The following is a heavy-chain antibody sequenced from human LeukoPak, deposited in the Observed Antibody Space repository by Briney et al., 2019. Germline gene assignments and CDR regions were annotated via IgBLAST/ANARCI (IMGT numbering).Heavy chain of an antibody. CDR2: IYYSGST. CDR1: GGSISSGGYY. D-gene: IGHD6-13*01. J-gene: IGHJ5*02. Sequence: PSETLSLTCTVSGGSISSGGYYWSWIRQHPGKGLEWIGYIYYSGSTYYNPSLKSRVTISVDTSKNQFSLKLSSVTAADTAVYYCARDKGIAAAGTGDYNWFDPWGQGTLVTVSS. V-gene: IGHV4-31*03. CDR3: ARDKGIAAAGTGDYNWFDP.